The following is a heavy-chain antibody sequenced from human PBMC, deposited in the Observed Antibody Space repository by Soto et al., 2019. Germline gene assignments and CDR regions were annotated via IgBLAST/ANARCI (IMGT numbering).Heavy chain of an antibody. V-gene: IGHV3-11*01. Sequence: QVQLVESGGGLVKPGGSLRLSCAASGFTFSDYYMSWLRQAPGKGLEWVSHISSIGSTIYYAESVKGRFTISRDNAKNSVNVQNSSHWADGKTVQLFARVATLADVW. CDR2: ISSIGSTI. CDR3: ARVATLADV. CDR1: GFTFSDYY. J-gene: IGHJ6*01.